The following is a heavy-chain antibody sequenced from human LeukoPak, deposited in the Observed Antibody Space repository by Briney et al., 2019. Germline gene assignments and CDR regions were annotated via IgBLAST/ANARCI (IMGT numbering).Heavy chain of an antibody. CDR3: ARDRRRYDYYYYYVDV. CDR1: GGTFSSYA. V-gene: IGHV1-69*13. J-gene: IGHJ6*03. CDR2: IIPIFGTA. Sequence: SVKVSCKASGGTFSSYAISWVGQAPGQGLEWMGGIIPIFGTANYAQKFQGRVTITADESTSTAYMELSSLRSEDTAVYYCARDRRRYDYYYYYVDVWGKGTTVTVSS. D-gene: IGHD1-14*01.